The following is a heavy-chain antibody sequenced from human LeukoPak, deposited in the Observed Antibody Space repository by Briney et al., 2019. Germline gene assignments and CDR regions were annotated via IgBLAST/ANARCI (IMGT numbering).Heavy chain of an antibody. CDR1: GGSFSGYY. CDR2: INHSGST. D-gene: IGHD6-19*01. CDR3: ARGSGGWYIDYYYGMDV. V-gene: IGHV4-34*01. Sequence: SETLSLTCAVYGGSFSGYYWSWIRQPPGKGLEWIGEINHSGSTNYNPSLKSRVTISVDTSKNQFSLKLSSVTAADTAVYYCARGSGGWYIDYYYGMDVWGQGTTVTVS. J-gene: IGHJ6*02.